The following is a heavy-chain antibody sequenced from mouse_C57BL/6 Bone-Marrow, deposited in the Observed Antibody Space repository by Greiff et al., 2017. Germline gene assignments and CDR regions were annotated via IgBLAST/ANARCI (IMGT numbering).Heavy chain of an antibody. CDR2: IYPGDGDT. D-gene: IGHD2-4*01. CDR3: ARRRVLRRGAFDY. CDR1: GYAFSSYW. Sequence: LVESGASVKISCKASGYAFSSYWMNWVKQRPGKGLEWIGQIYPGDGDTNYNGKFKGKATLTADKSSSTAYMQLSSLTSKDSAVYFCARRRVLRRGAFDYWGQGTTLTVSS. V-gene: IGHV1-80*01. J-gene: IGHJ2*01.